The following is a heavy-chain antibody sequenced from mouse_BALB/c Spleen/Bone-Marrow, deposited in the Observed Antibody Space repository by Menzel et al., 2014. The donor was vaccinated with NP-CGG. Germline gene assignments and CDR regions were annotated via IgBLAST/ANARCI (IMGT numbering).Heavy chain of an antibody. CDR3: TRSEPFAY. CDR1: GYTFTSYY. J-gene: IGHJ3*01. V-gene: IGHV1S81*02. Sequence: QVQLQQPGAELVKPGASVKLSCKASGYTFTSYYMYWVKQRPGQGLEWIGGINPSNGGTNFYEKFKSKATLTVDKSSSTAYMQLSSLTSEDSAVYYCTRSEPFAYWGQGTLVTVSA. CDR2: INPSNGGT.